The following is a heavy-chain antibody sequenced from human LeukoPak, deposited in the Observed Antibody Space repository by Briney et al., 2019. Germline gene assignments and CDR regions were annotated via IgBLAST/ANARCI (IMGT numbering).Heavy chain of an antibody. J-gene: IGHJ4*02. CDR1: GWSFSGYY. Sequence: PSETLSLTCAVYGWSFSGYYWSWIRQPPGKGLEGIGEINHSETTNYHPSLKSRVTISVDTSKNQFSLKLSSVTAADTAVYYCARGGYSYGYQGGLWYWGQGTLVTVSS. V-gene: IGHV4-34*01. D-gene: IGHD5-18*01. CDR3: ARGGYSYGYQGGLWY. CDR2: INHSETT.